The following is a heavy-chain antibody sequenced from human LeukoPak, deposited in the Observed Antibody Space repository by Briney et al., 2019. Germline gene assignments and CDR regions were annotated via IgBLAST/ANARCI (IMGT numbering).Heavy chain of an antibody. CDR3: ARVATIRTVLLGYFDY. Sequence: SETLSLTCTVSGYSISSGYYWGWIRQPPGKGLEWIGSIYHSGSTYYNPSLKSRVTISVDTSKNQFSLKLSSVTAADTAVYYCARVATIRTVLLGYFDYWGQGTLVTVSS. J-gene: IGHJ4*02. V-gene: IGHV4-38-2*02. D-gene: IGHD5-24*01. CDR1: GYSISSGYY. CDR2: IYHSGST.